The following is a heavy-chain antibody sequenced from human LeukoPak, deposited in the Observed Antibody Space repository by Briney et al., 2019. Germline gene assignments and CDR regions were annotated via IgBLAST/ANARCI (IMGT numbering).Heavy chain of an antibody. V-gene: IGHV1-69*05. CDR2: IIPIFGTA. J-gene: IGHJ5*02. CDR3: ARGGDWFDP. D-gene: IGHD3-16*01. Sequence: SSVKVSCKASGGTFSSYAISWVRQAPGQGLEWMGRIIPIFGTANYAQKFQGRVTITTDESTSTAYLELRSLRSEDPAVYYWARGGDWFDPWGQGTLVTVSS. CDR1: GGTFSSYA.